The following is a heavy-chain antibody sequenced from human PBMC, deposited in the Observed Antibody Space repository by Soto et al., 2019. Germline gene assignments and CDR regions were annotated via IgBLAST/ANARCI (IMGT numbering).Heavy chain of an antibody. V-gene: IGHV4-34*01. Sequence: SETLSLTCAVYGGSFSGYYWSWIGQPPGKGLEWIGEINHSGSTNYNPSLKSRVTISVDTSKNRFSLKLSSVTAADTAVYYCARGGSYDFWSGYYRGSYYYYGMDVWGQGTTVTVSS. CDR2: INHSGST. CDR1: GGSFSGYY. J-gene: IGHJ6*02. CDR3: ARGGSYDFWSGYYRGSYYYYGMDV. D-gene: IGHD3-3*01.